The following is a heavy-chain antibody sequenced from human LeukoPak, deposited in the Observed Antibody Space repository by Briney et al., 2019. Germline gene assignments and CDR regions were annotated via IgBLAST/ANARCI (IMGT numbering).Heavy chain of an antibody. CDR1: GGTFSSYA. J-gene: IGHJ4*02. V-gene: IGHV1-69*05. CDR2: IIPIFGTA. CDR3: ARVARSYDILYYFDY. D-gene: IGHD3-9*01. Sequence: SVKVSCKASGGTFSSYAISWVRQAPGQGLEWMGGIIPIFGTANYAQKFQGRVTITTDESTSTAYMELSSLRSEDTAVYYCARVARSYDILYYFDYWGQGTLVTVSS.